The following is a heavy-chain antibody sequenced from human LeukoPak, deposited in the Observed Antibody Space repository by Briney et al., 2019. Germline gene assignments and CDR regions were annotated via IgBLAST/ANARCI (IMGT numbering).Heavy chain of an antibody. D-gene: IGHD3-10*01. J-gene: IGHJ5*02. CDR2: IIPIFGTA. CDR1: GGTFSSYA. CDR3: ARDQYCYGSGSRNWFDP. Sequence: SVKVSCKASGGTFSSYAISWVRQAPGQGLEWMGGIIPIFGTANYAQKFQGRVTITADESTSTAYMELSSLRSEDTAVYYCARDQYCYGSGSRNWFDPWGQGTLVTVSS. V-gene: IGHV1-69*01.